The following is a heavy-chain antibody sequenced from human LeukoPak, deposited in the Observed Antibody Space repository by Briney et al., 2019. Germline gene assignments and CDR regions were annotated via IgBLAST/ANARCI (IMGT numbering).Heavy chain of an antibody. D-gene: IGHD6-13*01. V-gene: IGHV4-39*01. J-gene: IGHJ5*02. CDR3: ARRVIAAAAANWFDP. CDR1: GDSISSNSDY. Sequence: PSETLSLTCSVSGDSISSNSDYWGWIRQPPGKGLEWIGSIYYSGTTYYSPSLKSRVTISVDTSKNQFSLKLSSVTAADTAVYYCARRVIAAAAANWFDPWGQGTLVTVSS. CDR2: IYYSGTT.